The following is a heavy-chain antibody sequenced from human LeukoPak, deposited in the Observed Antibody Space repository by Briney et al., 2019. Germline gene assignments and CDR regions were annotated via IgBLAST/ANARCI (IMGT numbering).Heavy chain of an antibody. Sequence: GRSLRLSCAASGFTFDDYAMHWVRQAPGKGLEWVSGISWNSGSIGYADSVKGRFTISRDNAKNSLHLQMNSLRAEDMALYYCAKDGYSSSWYSIDYWGQGTLVTVSS. CDR1: GFTFDDYA. CDR3: AKDGYSSSWYSIDY. V-gene: IGHV3-9*03. D-gene: IGHD6-13*01. J-gene: IGHJ4*02. CDR2: ISWNSGSI.